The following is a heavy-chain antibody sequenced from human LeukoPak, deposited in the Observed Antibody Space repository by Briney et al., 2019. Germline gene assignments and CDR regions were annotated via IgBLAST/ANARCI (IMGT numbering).Heavy chain of an antibody. J-gene: IGHJ4*02. Sequence: SETLSLTCTVSGDSIRRDNYYWGWIRQPPGKGLEWIGSIYYSGSTYYNPSLKSRVSISVDPSKSQFSLKLTSVTAADTAVYYCATHPLLDYWDQGSLVTVPS. CDR2: IYYSGST. CDR3: ATHPLLDY. CDR1: GDSIRRDNYY. D-gene: IGHD3-16*02. V-gene: IGHV4-39*01.